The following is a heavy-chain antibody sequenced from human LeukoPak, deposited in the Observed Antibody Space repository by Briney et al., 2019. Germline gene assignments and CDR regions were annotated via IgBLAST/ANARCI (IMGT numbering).Heavy chain of an antibody. V-gene: IGHV1-46*01. CDR3: ARDNSVGDIAWWFDP. CDR2: INPTGTTT. J-gene: IGHJ5*02. Sequence: ASVKVSCKASGYTFINHWMHWVRQAPGQGLEWVGLINPTGTTTLYAQRFQGRITLTRDMSATTDYMELSSLTSEDTAVYYCARDNSVGDIAWWFDPWGQGTLVTVSS. D-gene: IGHD1-26*01. CDR1: GYTFINHW.